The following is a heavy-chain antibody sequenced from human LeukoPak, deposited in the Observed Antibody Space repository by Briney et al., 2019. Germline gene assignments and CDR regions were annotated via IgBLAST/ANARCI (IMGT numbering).Heavy chain of an antibody. CDR3: ARGSQSLGYCSGGSCRAKIFDY. CDR1: GGSFSGYY. D-gene: IGHD2-15*01. Sequence: SETLSLTCAVYGGSFSGYYWSWIRQPPGKGLEWIGEINHSGSTNYNPSLKSRVTISVDTSKNQFSLKLSSVTAADAAVYYCARGSQSLGYCSGGSCRAKIFDYWGQGTLVTVSS. J-gene: IGHJ4*02. V-gene: IGHV4-34*01. CDR2: INHSGST.